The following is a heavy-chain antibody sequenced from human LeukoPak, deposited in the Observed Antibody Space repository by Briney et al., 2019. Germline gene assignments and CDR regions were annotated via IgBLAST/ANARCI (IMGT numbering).Heavy chain of an antibody. Sequence: SETLSLTGTVSGGSISSYYWSWIRQPPGKGLEWIGNIHHFGRTEYNSSLRSRVTMFLDSSKNQFSLKLTSVTPTDPAVYYCARGLWPQPGLVPFNYLVQGILVTVSS. CDR2: IHHFGRT. V-gene: IGHV4-59*01. J-gene: IGHJ4*02. CDR1: GGSISSYY. D-gene: IGHD5-24*01. CDR3: ARGLWPQPGLVPFNY.